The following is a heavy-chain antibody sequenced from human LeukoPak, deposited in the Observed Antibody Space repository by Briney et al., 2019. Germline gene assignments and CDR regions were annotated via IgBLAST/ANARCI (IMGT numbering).Heavy chain of an antibody. CDR1: GGAISDDY. Sequence: PSETLSLTCTVSGGAISDDYWNWIRQPPGKGLQWIGYIYYSGSTTYNPSLKSRVTMSVDTAKNQFSLKLRSVTAADTAVYFCARGDFCSKSNCYLRPMDVWGKGTTVTVSS. J-gene: IGHJ6*03. V-gene: IGHV4-59*01. CDR2: IYYSGST. D-gene: IGHD3-3*01. CDR3: ARGDFCSKSNCYLRPMDV.